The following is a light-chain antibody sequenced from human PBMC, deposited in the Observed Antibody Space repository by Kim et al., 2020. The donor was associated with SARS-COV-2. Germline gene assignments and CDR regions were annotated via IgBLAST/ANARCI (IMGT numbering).Light chain of an antibody. CDR1: QRIASY. J-gene: IGKJ1*01. Sequence: SASVEDRVTITCRASQRIASYLHWYQQKPGKAPNLLIYGASSLQSGVPSRFSGSGSGTDFTLTISSLHPEDFATYYCQQTYTSWTFGPGTKVDIK. V-gene: IGKV1-39*01. CDR2: GAS. CDR3: QQTYTSWT.